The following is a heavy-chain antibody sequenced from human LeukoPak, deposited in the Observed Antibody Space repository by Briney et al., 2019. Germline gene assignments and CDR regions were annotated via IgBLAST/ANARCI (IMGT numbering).Heavy chain of an antibody. CDR1: GFTFSSYA. V-gene: IGHV3-30*18. Sequence: PGRSLRLSCAASGFTFSSYAMXXXXQAPGKGLDXXXXVXXXXXXXYHADSVKGRFTISRDNSKNTLYLQMNSRRAEDTAVYYCAKDRGRGIAMVTSYYYYGMDDWGQGTTVTVSS. D-gene: IGHD5-18*01. J-gene: IGHJ6*02. CDR2: VXXXXXXX. CDR3: AKDRGRGIAMVTSYYYYGMDD.